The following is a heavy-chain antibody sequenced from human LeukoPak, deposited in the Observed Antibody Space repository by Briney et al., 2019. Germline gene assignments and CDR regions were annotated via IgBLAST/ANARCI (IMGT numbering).Heavy chain of an antibody. D-gene: IGHD6-13*01. J-gene: IGHJ4*02. CDR2: IYSTGST. V-gene: IGHV4-4*07. Sequence: SETLSLTCTVSGGSINFYYWSWIRQPAGKGLEWIGRIYSTGSTNYSPSLKSRVTMSVDKSKNQFSLNLSSVTAADTAVYYCARGIADPYSFDSWGQGTLVTASS. CDR3: ARGIADPYSFDS. CDR1: GGSINFYY.